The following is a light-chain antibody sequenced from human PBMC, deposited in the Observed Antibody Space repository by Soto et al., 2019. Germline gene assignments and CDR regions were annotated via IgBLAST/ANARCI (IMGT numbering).Light chain of an antibody. CDR2: EVN. V-gene: IGLV2-8*01. CDR1: GSDVATYDF. J-gene: IGLJ2*01. CDR3: SSFTDSNTLI. Sequence: QSVLTQPPSASGSPGQSVTISCTGTGSDVATYDFVSWYQQHPGKAPQLMIFEVNKRPSRAPDRFSGSKSGNTASLTVSGLQAEDEADYYCSSFTDSNTLIFGGGTKLTVL.